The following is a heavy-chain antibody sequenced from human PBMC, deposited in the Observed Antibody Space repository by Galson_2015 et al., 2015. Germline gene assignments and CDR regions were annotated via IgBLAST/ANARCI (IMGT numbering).Heavy chain of an antibody. CDR2: INTNTGNP. Sequence: SVKVSCKASGYTFTSYAMNWVRQAPGQGLEWMGWINTNTGNPTYAQGFTGRFVFSLDTSVSTAYLQISSLKAEDTAVYYCAREGKEGMFYYYGMDVWGQGTTVTVSS. D-gene: IGHD3-10*02. V-gene: IGHV7-4-1*02. CDR1: GYTFTSYA. CDR3: AREGKEGMFYYYGMDV. J-gene: IGHJ6*02.